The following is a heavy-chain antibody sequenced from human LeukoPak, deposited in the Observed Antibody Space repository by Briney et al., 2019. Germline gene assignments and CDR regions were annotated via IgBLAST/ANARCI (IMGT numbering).Heavy chain of an antibody. D-gene: IGHD2-8*02. CDR1: GFTFSSYW. CDR3: VRDSRYCPDV. V-gene: IGHV3-74*01. J-gene: IGHJ6*02. Sequence: GGSLRLSCAASGFTFSSYWMHWVRQAPGKGLVWVSRLISDGSSASYADSVKGRFTISRDNTKNILYLQMNSLRAEDTAVYYCVRDSRYCPDVWGQGTTVTVSS. CDR2: LISDGSSA.